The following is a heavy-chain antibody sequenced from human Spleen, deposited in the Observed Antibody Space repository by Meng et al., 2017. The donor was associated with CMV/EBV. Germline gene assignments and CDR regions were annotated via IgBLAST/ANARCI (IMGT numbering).Heavy chain of an antibody. V-gene: IGHV4-59*12. CDR2: IYYSGST. J-gene: IGHJ6*02. CDR3: ARGNKLYYYYGMDV. Sequence: SETLSLTCTVSGGSISSYYWSWIRQPPGKGLEWIGYIYYSGSTNYNPSLKSRVTISVDTSKNQFSLKLSSVTAADTAVYYCARGNKLYYYYGMDVWGQGTTVTVSS. CDR1: GGSISSYY. D-gene: IGHD1-26*01.